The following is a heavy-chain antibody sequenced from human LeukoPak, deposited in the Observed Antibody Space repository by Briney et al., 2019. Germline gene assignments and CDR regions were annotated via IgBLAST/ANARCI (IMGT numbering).Heavy chain of an antibody. J-gene: IGHJ4*02. CDR1: GYTFSGYY. Sequence: GASVKVSCKASGYTFSGYYMYWMRQAPGQGLEWMGWINPYSGAAYFAQKFQGRVTMTSDTSISTACMELSGLRSDDTAVYYCARGPLIAIAGVQSTDLFYFEFWGQGTLVTVSA. V-gene: IGHV1-2*02. D-gene: IGHD6-13*01. CDR2: INPYSGAA. CDR3: ARGPLIAIAGVQSTDLFYFEF.